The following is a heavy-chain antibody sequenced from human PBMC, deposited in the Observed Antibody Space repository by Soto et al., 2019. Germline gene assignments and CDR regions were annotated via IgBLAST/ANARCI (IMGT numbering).Heavy chain of an antibody. CDR3: ARHTMTSSIGRRPYYFDY. J-gene: IGHJ4*02. CDR2: IYYSEST. V-gene: IGHV4-39*01. Sequence: SETLSLTCTVSGGSISSSSYYWGWIRQPPGKGLEWIGSIYYSESTYYNPSLKSRVTISVDTSKNQFSLKLSSVTAADTAVYYCARHTMTSSIGRRPYYFDYWGQGTLVTVSS. CDR1: GGSISSSSYY. D-gene: IGHD2-15*01.